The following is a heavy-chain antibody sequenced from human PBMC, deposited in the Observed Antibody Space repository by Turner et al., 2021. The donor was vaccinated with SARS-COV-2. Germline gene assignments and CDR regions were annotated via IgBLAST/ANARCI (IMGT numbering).Heavy chain of an antibody. Sequence: EVQLVESGGGFIKPGRYLRLFCTASGCTSSAYTMVWFRQAPGKGLEWLGFIRKKSYGGATEYAASVKGRFTISRDDSKSIAYLQMSSLKTVDTAVYYCARSEDPYYADSSGYPDSWGQGTLVTVSS. CDR1: GCTSSAYT. J-gene: IGHJ4*02. D-gene: IGHD3-22*01. CDR2: IRKKSYGGAT. CDR3: ARSEDPYYADSSGYPDS. V-gene: IGHV3-49*05.